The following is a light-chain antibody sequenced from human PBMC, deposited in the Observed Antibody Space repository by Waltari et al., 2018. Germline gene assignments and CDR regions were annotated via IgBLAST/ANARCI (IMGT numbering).Light chain of an antibody. CDR1: AGAVTRSHY. J-gene: IGLJ2*01. V-gene: IGLV7-46*01. CDR3: LLTYSGAVV. CDR2: DTN. Sequence: QAVVTQEPSLTVSPGGTVTLTCGSSAGAVTRSHYPSWFQQKSGQAPRRLIFDTNSKDSSTPARCSGSLPGARAALTLSGARREDEAEYFCLLTYSGAVVFGGGTKLTVL.